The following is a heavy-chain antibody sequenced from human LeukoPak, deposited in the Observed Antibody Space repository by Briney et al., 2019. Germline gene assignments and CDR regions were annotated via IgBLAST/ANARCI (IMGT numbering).Heavy chain of an antibody. D-gene: IGHD3-22*01. Sequence: SVKVSCKASGFTFTSSAVQWVRQARGQRLEWIGWIVVGSGNTNYAQKFQERVTITRDMSTSTAYMELSSLRSEDTAVYYCAADRHYYDSSGAGFQHWGQGTLVTVSS. CDR3: AADRHYYDSSGAGFQH. V-gene: IGHV1-58*01. J-gene: IGHJ1*01. CDR2: IVVGSGNT. CDR1: GFTFTSSA.